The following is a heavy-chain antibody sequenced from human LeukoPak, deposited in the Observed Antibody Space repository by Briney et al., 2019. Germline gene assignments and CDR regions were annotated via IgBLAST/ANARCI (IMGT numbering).Heavy chain of an antibody. J-gene: IGHJ4*02. CDR3: ARGVEPLAANTLAY. V-gene: IGHV3-53*01. CDR2: LYSDGNT. CDR1: GFTVITND. Sequence: GGSLRHSCAASGFTVITNDMTWVRQAPGKGLEWVSVLYSDGNTKYADSVQGRFTISRDNSKNTLYLEMNSLSPDDTAVYYCARGVEPLAANTLAYWGQGTLVSVSS. D-gene: IGHD1-14*01.